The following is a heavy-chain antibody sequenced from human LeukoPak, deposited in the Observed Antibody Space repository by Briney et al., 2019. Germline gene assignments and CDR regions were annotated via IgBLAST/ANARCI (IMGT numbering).Heavy chain of an antibody. D-gene: IGHD6-13*01. CDR2: ICYDGSNK. CDR1: GFTFSSYG. V-gene: IGHV3-33*01. J-gene: IGHJ4*02. CDR3: ARSGIAAAGTSNYKYYFDY. Sequence: GGSLRLSCAASGFTFSSYGMHWVRQAPGKGLEGVAVICYDGSNKYYADSVKGRFTISRDNSKNTLYLQMNSLRAEDTAVYYCARSGIAAAGTSNYKYYFDYWGQGTLVTVSS.